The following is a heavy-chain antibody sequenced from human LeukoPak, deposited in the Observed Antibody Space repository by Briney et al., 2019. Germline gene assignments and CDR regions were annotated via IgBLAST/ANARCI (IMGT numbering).Heavy chain of an antibody. CDR1: GFTFSSYW. CDR3: ASLYGDYVSLDY. D-gene: IGHD4-17*01. V-gene: IGHV3-7*01. Sequence: PGGSLRLSCAASGFTFSSYWMSWVRQAPGKGLEWVANVKQDGSEKYYVDSVKGRFTISRDNAKNSLYLQMNSLRAEDTAVYYCASLYGDYVSLDYWGQGTLVTVSS. CDR2: VKQDGSEK. J-gene: IGHJ4*02.